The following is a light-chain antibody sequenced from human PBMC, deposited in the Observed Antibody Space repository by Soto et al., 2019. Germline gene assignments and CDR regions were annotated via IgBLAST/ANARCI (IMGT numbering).Light chain of an antibody. V-gene: IGKV1-39*01. J-gene: IGKJ2*01. CDR2: GAS. CDR3: QHSFSNPYT. CDR1: QTISTY. Sequence: DIQMTQSPSSLSASVGDRVTITCRASQTISTYLNWYQHKPGTAPKLLIYGASSLQSGVPSRFSGIGSGTEFTLTINSLQPEDFATYYCQHSFSNPYTFGQGTKLEI.